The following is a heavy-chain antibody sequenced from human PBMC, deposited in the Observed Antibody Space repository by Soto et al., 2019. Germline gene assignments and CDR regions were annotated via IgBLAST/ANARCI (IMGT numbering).Heavy chain of an antibody. V-gene: IGHV2-5*01. J-gene: IGHJ5*02. D-gene: IGHD2-21*02. Sequence: SGPTLVNPTQTLTLTCTFSGFSLSTFGMGVGSIRQPPGKALECLALIYWNDDKRYSPSLNSRLTIAKDTSKNLVVLTMTNVDPVDAATDYGVNSCDSSPSESLGQETLVSASS. CDR1: GFSLSTFGMG. CDR3: VNSCDSSPSES. CDR2: IYWNDDK.